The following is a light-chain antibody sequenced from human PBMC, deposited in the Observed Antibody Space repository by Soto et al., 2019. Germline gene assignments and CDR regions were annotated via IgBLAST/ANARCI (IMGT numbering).Light chain of an antibody. CDR1: QSVRTK. CDR3: QQYNTWPAEIT. Sequence: NVLTQLPATLSVSTGERATLSCRASQSVRTKVAWYQQTPGQAPRLLIYGASSRATGIPARFSGSGSGTEFTLTISILQSEDSAVYYCQQYNTWPAEITFGQGTRLEIK. CDR2: GAS. V-gene: IGKV3D-15*03. J-gene: IGKJ5*01.